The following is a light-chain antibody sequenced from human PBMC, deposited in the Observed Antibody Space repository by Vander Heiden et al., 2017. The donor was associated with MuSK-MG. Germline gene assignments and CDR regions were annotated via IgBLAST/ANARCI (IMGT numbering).Light chain of an antibody. Sequence: QSALSQPASVSGSPGQSITISCTGTGSDIGAYNFVSWYQHHPGKAPKLLIYDMTHRPSGVSSRFSATKSGITASLTISGLQAEDEADYYCSSYTTSRTVVFGGGTKVT. CDR1: GSDIGAYNF. V-gene: IGLV2-14*03. CDR2: DMT. CDR3: SSYTTSRTVV. J-gene: IGLJ2*01.